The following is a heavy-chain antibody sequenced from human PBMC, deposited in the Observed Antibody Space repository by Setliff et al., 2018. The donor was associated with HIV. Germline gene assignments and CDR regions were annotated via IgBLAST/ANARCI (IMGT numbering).Heavy chain of an antibody. CDR1: GYSISSGYF. Sequence: SETLSLTCAVSGYSISSGYFWGWIRRPPGKGLEWIGSLYHSGTNFYNPSLKSRATISLDTSTNRFSLKLNSVTAADTAIYYCARQVGSQYSYWAYYFDSWGQGALVTVSS. CDR2: LYHSGTN. V-gene: IGHV4-38-2*01. J-gene: IGHJ4*02. CDR3: ARQVGSQYSYWAYYFDS. D-gene: IGHD5-18*01.